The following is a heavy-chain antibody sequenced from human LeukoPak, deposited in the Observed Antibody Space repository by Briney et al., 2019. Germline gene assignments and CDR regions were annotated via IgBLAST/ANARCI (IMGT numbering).Heavy chain of an antibody. CDR3: ASGSGYGSGSYYGD. D-gene: IGHD3-10*01. CDR1: GFTFKTYT. J-gene: IGHJ4*02. V-gene: IGHV3-21*04. Sequence: PGGSLRLSCAASGFTFKTYTMHWVRQAPGMGLEWVSSISSSSSYIFYADSVKGRFTISRDNAKNSLYLQMNSLRAEDTAVYYCASGSGYGSGSYYGDWGQGTLVTVSS. CDR2: ISSSSSYI.